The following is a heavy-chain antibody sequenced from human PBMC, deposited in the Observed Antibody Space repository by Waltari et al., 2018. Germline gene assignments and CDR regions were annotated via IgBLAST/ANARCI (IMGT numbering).Heavy chain of an antibody. J-gene: IGHJ6*02. CDR3: ARDKGYYYGSGSYYYYYGMDV. V-gene: IGHV4-4*02. Sequence: QVQLQESGPGLVKPSGTLSLTCAVSGGSISSSNWWSWVRQPPGKGLGWVGEIYHGGSTSYNPSLTSRVTISVDKSKNQFSLKLSSVTAADTAVYYCARDKGYYYGSGSYYYYYGMDVWGQGTTVTVSS. D-gene: IGHD3-10*01. CDR1: GGSISSSNW. CDR2: IYHGGST.